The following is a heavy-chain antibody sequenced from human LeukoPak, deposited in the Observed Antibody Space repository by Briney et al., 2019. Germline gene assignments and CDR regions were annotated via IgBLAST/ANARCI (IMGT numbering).Heavy chain of an antibody. J-gene: IGHJ6*03. CDR1: GFTFDDYG. V-gene: IGHV3-20*04. Sequence: GGSLRLSCAASGFTFDDYGMSWVRQAAGKGLEWVSGINWNGGSTGYADSVKGRFTISRDNAKNSLYLQMNSLRAEDTAVYYCARDPYSGSYGDSYYYYMDVWGKGTTVTISS. D-gene: IGHD1-26*01. CDR2: INWNGGST. CDR3: ARDPYSGSYGDSYYYYMDV.